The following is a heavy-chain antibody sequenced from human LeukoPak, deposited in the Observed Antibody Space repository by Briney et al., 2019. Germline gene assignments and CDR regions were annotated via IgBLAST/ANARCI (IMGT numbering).Heavy chain of an antibody. CDR1: GFTFSSYW. CDR2: IKQDGSEK. D-gene: IGHD4-17*01. CDR3: ARDFDGDYSYYYYGMDV. V-gene: IGHV3-7*01. Sequence: HPGGSLRLSCAASGFTFSSYWMSWVRQAPGKGLEWVANIKQDGSEKYYVDSVKGRFTISRDNAKNSLYLQMNSLRAEDTAVYYCARDFDGDYSYYYYGMDVWGQGTTVTVSS. J-gene: IGHJ6*02.